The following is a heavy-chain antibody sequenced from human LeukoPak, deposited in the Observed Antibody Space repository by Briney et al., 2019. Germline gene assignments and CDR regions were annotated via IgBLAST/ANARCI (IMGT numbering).Heavy chain of an antibody. CDR1: GGTFSSYA. CDR3: ARGRSAMRMDV. Sequence: GASVKVSCKASGGTFSSYAISWVRQATGQGLEWMGWMNPSSGSTAYAQKFQGRVTITRNTSISTAYMEPSTLRFEDTAVYYCARGRSAMRMDVWGKGTTVTVSS. J-gene: IGHJ6*04. CDR2: MNPSSGST. D-gene: IGHD2-2*01. V-gene: IGHV1-8*03.